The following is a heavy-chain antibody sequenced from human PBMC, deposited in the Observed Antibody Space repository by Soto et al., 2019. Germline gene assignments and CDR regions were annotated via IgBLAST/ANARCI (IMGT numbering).Heavy chain of an antibody. Sequence: LRLSCAASGFTFSEYAISWVGQAPGKGLEWIGYIYDSGSTNYNPSLKSRVTISVDTSKNQFSLKLSSVTAADTVVYYCARLRYVAAMPNHFDYWGQGTLVTVSS. CDR3: ARLRYVAAMPNHFDY. V-gene: IGHV4-59*01. CDR2: IYDSGST. D-gene: IGHD2-2*01. CDR1: GFTFSEYA. J-gene: IGHJ4*02.